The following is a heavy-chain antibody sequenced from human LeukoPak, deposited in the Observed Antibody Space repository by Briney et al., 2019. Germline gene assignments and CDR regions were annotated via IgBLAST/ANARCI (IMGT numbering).Heavy chain of an antibody. CDR3: ARSLVVGATYPYH. CDR1: GFTFSSYE. Sequence: PGGSLRLSCAASGFTFSSYEMNWVRQAPGKGREWISHISNIGDIIHYADSVEGRFTISRDNAKNSLYLQLNSLRAEDTAVYYCARSLVVGATYPYHWGQGTLVTVSS. D-gene: IGHD1-26*01. CDR2: ISNIGDII. V-gene: IGHV3-48*03. J-gene: IGHJ5*02.